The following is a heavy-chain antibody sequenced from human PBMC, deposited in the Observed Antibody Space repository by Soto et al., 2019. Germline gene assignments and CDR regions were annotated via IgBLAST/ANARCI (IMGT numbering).Heavy chain of an antibody. Sequence: ESGGGVVQPGRSLRLSCAASGFTFRSYGMHWVRQAPGTGLEWVAVISYDGNNKKYADSVKGRVTVSKDNSKNTRYLQMHSLRAEDTAVYYCATEGYCTGVSCYSLGYWGQGTLVTVSS. D-gene: IGHD2-15*01. J-gene: IGHJ4*02. V-gene: IGHV3-30*03. CDR3: ATEGYCTGVSCYSLGY. CDR2: ISYDGNNK. CDR1: GFTFRSYG.